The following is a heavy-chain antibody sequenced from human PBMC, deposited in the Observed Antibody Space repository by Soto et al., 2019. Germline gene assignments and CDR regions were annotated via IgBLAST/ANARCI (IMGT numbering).Heavy chain of an antibody. CDR1: GGSISSSSYY. D-gene: IGHD3-3*01. J-gene: IGHJ4*02. CDR2: IYYSGST. CDR3: ARGPPYYDFWSGYYFDY. Sequence: SETLSLTCTVSGGSISSSSYYWGWIRQPPGKGLEWIGSIYYSGSTYYNPSLKSRVTISVDTSKNQFSLKLSSVTAADTAVYYCARGPPYYDFWSGYYFDYWGQGTLVTVSS. V-gene: IGHV4-39*01.